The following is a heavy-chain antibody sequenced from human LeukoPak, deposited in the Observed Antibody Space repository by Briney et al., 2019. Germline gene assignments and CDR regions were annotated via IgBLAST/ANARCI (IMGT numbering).Heavy chain of an antibody. J-gene: IGHJ4*02. CDR2: ISSSGSTI. V-gene: IGHV3-48*03. D-gene: IGHD1-26*01. CDR3: ARVGASYGALDY. CDR1: GVTFGTFE. Sequence: GGSLRLSCAASGVTFGTFEVNWVRQAPGKGLEWVSFISSSGSTIFYADSVKGRFTISRDNARNSLYLQMNSLRSEDTSIYYCARVGASYGALDYWGQGALVTVSS.